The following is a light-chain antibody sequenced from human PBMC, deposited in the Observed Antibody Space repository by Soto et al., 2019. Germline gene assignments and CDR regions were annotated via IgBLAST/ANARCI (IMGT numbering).Light chain of an antibody. Sequence: QSALTQPASVSGSPGQSTTMSGTGTSSDIGGYNYVSWYQQLPGEAPKLIIYDVSDRPSGVSTRFSGSKSGNTASLTISGLQAEDEGDYYCSSFTSRHTYVFGTGTKLTVL. V-gene: IGLV2-14*01. CDR3: SSFTSRHTYV. CDR2: DVS. CDR1: SSDIGGYNY. J-gene: IGLJ1*01.